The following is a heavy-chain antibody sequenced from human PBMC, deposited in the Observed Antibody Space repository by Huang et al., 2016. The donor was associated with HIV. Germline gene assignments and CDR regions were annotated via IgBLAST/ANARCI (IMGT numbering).Heavy chain of an antibody. Sequence: QVQLVESGGGVVQPGRSLRLSCAASGFTFSNYAMHWVRQAPGKGVEWVAVISYEGSNKYYTDSGKGRFTISRDNSKNALYLQMNSLRAEDTAVYYCARRAVAGIYYYYMDVWGKGTTVTVSS. D-gene: IGHD6-19*01. CDR2: ISYEGSNK. J-gene: IGHJ6*03. CDR1: GFTFSNYA. V-gene: IGHV3-30-3*01. CDR3: ARRAVAGIYYYYMDV.